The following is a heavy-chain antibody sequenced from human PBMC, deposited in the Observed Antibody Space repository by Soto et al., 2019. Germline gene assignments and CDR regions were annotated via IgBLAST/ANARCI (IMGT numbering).Heavy chain of an antibody. CDR1: CGSYSAYY. Sequence: SETLSLTCAVYCGSYSAYYWSWIRQPPGKGLEWIGEINHSGSTNYNPSLKSRVTISVDTSKNHFSLQLSSVTAADKAVYYCARGGRKYYCSGSYYPPAYYYYYGMDVWGQGTTVNVSS. D-gene: IGHD3-10*01. CDR2: INHSGST. CDR3: ARGGRKYYCSGSYYPPAYYYYYGMDV. J-gene: IGHJ6*02. V-gene: IGHV4-34*01.